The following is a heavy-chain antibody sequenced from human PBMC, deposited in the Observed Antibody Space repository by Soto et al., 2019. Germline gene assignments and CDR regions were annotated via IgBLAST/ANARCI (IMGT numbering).Heavy chain of an antibody. CDR2: IIPILGIA. D-gene: IGHD2-21*02. CDR3: ASIGYCGGDCYLDY. J-gene: IGHJ4*02. CDR1: GGTFSSYT. V-gene: IGHV1-69*02. Sequence: QVQLVQSGAEVKKPGSSVKVSCKASGGTFSSYTISWVRQAPGQGLEWMGRIIPILGIANYAQKFQGRVTITADKSTSTAYMELSSLRSEDTAVYYCASIGYCGGDCYLDYWGQGTLVTVSS.